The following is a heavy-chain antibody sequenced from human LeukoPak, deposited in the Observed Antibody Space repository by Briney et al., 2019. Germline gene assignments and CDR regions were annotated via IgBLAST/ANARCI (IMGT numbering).Heavy chain of an antibody. J-gene: IGHJ4*02. V-gene: IGHV1-18*01. CDR1: GYIFPTYG. CDR2: ISIYHGNT. Sequence: ASVHDTCKTTGYIFPTYGIRWVRPAPSQGLDWMGLISIYHGNTNYAEKLQGRVTMTTDTSTSTAYMELRSLRSDDTAVYYCARDLVRHDTSGYTNLVYWGEGTLVTVSS. CDR3: ARDLVRHDTSGYTNLVY. D-gene: IGHD3-22*01.